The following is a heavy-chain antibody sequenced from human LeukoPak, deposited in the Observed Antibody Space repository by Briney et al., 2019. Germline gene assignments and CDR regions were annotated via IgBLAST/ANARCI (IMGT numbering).Heavy chain of an antibody. Sequence: GGSLRLSCAASGFTFENYAMHWVRQVPGKGLEWVSGISWNSRTKDYADSVRGRFTISRDNAKNSLYMQMNSLRAEDTALYYCARGGRGSAAVVAPRSFDIWGQGTMVTVSS. J-gene: IGHJ3*02. CDR3: ARGGRGSAAVVAPRSFDI. CDR2: ISWNSRTK. CDR1: GFTFENYA. V-gene: IGHV3-9*01. D-gene: IGHD3-22*01.